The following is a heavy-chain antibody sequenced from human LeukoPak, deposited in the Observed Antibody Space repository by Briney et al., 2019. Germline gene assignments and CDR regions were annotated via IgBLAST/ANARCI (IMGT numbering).Heavy chain of an antibody. D-gene: IGHD3-16*01. J-gene: IGHJ6*03. CDR1: GYTFSVFY. CDR2: INPNSGGT. V-gene: IGHV1-2*02. CDR3: ARDFWGLNYYYYYMDV. Sequence: ASVKVSCKASGYTFSVFYIHWLRQAPGQGLEWMGWINPNSGGTNYAQKFQGRVTMTRDTSISTAYMELSRLRSDDTAVYYCARDFWGLNYYYYYMDVWGKGTTVTVSS.